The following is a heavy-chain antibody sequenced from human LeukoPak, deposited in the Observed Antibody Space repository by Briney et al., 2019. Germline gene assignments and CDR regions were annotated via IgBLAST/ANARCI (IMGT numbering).Heavy chain of an antibody. CDR3: ARAFRGYSGYVDY. Sequence: ASVTVSCKASGDTFTSYGISWVRQAPGQGREWMGWISAYNGNTNYGQKLQGRVTMTTDTCTSTAYMELRSLRSDDTAVYYCARAFRGYSGYVDYWGQGTLVTVSS. J-gene: IGHJ4*02. CDR2: ISAYNGNT. V-gene: IGHV1-18*01. CDR1: GDTFTSYG. D-gene: IGHD5-12*01.